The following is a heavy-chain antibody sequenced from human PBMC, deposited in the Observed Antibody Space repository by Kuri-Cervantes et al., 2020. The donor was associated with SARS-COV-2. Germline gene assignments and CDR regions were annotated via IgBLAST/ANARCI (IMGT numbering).Heavy chain of an antibody. CDR1: GYTFTGYY. CDR2: INPNSGGT. Sequence: ASVKVSCKASGYTFTGYYMHWVRQAPGQGLEWMGWINPNSGGTNYAQKFQGRVTMTRDMSISTAYMELSRLRSDDTAVYYCARDSLLSGSYHFDYWGQGTLVTVSS. CDR3: ARDSLLSGSYHFDY. D-gene: IGHD1-26*01. V-gene: IGHV1-2*02. J-gene: IGHJ4*02.